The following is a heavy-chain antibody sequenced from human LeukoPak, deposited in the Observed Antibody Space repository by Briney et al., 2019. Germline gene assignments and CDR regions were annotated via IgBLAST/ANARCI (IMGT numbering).Heavy chain of an antibody. D-gene: IGHD1-26*01. CDR2: INPNSGGT. J-gene: IGHJ3*02. Sequence: ASVKVSCKASGYTFTGYYMHWVRQAPGQGLEWMGWINPNSGGTNYAQKFQGRVTMTRDTSISTAYMELSRLRSDDTAVYYCARKVGSQRGRDAFDIWGQGTMVTVSS. V-gene: IGHV1-2*02. CDR1: GYTFTGYY. CDR3: ARKVGSQRGRDAFDI.